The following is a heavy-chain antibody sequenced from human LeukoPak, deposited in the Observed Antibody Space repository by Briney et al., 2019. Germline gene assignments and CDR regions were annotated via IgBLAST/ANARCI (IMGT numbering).Heavy chain of an antibody. V-gene: IGHV1-18*01. CDR3: ARAGWASYYYDSSGYYY. Sequence: ASVKVSCKASGYTFTSYGISWVRQAPGQGLEWMGWISAYNGNTNYAQRLQGRFTMTTDTSTSTAYMELRRLGSDDTAVYSCARAGWASYYYDSSGYYYWGQGTLVTVSS. J-gene: IGHJ4*02. CDR2: ISAYNGNT. D-gene: IGHD3-22*01. CDR1: GYTFTSYG.